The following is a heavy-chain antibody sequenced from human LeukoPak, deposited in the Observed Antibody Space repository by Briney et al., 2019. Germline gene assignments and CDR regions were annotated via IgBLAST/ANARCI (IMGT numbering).Heavy chain of an antibody. V-gene: IGHV3-53*01. CDR3: ARTLSDGGYYYGMDV. Sequence: GGSLRLSCAASGFTVSSNYMSWVRQAPVKGLEWVSVIYSGGSTYYADSVKGRFTISRDNSKNTLYLQMNSLRAEDTAVYYCARTLSDGGYYYGMDVWGQGTTVTVSS. CDR2: IYSGGST. CDR1: GFTVSSNY. J-gene: IGHJ6*02. D-gene: IGHD2-21*02.